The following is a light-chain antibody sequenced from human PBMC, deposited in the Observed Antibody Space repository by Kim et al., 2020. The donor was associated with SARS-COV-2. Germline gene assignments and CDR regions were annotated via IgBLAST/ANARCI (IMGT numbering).Light chain of an antibody. J-gene: IGKJ2*03. CDR1: QSISNK. Sequence: VSPGERATLPCRASQSISNKLAWYQHRPGQAPRLLIYGAATRATDIPARFSGSGSGTEFTLTISSLQSEDFAVYYCQQYNYWPIYSFGQGTKLEI. CDR2: GAA. CDR3: QQYNYWPIYS. V-gene: IGKV3-15*01.